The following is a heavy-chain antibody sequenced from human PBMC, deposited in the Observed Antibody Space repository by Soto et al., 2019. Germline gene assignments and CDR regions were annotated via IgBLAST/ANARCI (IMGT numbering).Heavy chain of an antibody. CDR1: GFTFSSYG. CDR3: AKEGCTNGVCYYHFDY. V-gene: IGHV3-30*18. CDR2: ISYDGSNK. D-gene: IGHD2-8*01. Sequence: GGSLRLSCAASGFTFSSYGMHWVRQAPGKGLEWVAVISYDGSNKYYADSVKGRFTISRDNSKNTLYLQMNSLRAEDTAVYYCAKEGCTNGVCYYHFDYWGQGT. J-gene: IGHJ4*02.